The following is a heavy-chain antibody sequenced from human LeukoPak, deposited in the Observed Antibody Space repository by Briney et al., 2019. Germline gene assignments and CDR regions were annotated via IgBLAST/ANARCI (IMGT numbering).Heavy chain of an antibody. V-gene: IGHV3-33*01. Sequence: GGSLRLSCAASGFTFSSYGMHWVRQAPDKGLEWVAVIWYDGSNKYYADSVKGRFTISRDNSKNTLYLQMNSLRAEDTAVYYCARDELRTGAFDVWGQGTMVTVSS. J-gene: IGHJ3*01. CDR1: GFTFSSYG. CDR3: ARDELRTGAFDV. D-gene: IGHD1-7*01. CDR2: IWYDGSNK.